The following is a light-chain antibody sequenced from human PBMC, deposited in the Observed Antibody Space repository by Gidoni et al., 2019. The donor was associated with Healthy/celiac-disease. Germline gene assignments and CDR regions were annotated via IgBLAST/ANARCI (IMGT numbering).Light chain of an antibody. CDR2: GAS. J-gene: IGKJ4*01. CDR3: QQYNNWPPLT. V-gene: IGKV3-15*01. CDR1: QSVSSN. Sequence: ATLSVSPAERATLSCRASQSVSSNLAWYQQQPGQAPRLLIYGASTRATGIPARFSCSGSGTEFTLTISSLQSEDFPVYYCQQYNNWPPLTFGGGTKVEIK.